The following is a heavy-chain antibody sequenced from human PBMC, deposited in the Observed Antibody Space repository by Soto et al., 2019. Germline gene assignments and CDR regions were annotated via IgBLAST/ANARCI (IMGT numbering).Heavy chain of an antibody. CDR1: GYTFTSYD. CDR3: VRVRTDSSCPPTGWFDP. Sequence: QVQLVQSGAEVKKPGASVKVSCKASGYTFTSYDINGVRQASGQGLEWMGWMNPNNGNTVYAEKFQGRVTITRDTSTTTAYMDLSSLTSEHTATYYCVRVRTDSSCPPTGWFDPWGPATLVNFSS. D-gene: IGHD6-13*01. V-gene: IGHV1-8*01. J-gene: IGHJ5*02. CDR2: MNPNNGNT.